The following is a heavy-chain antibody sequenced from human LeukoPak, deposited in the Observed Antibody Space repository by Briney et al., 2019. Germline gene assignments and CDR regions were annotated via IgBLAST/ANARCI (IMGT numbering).Heavy chain of an antibody. CDR2: INPNSGGT. Sequence: ASVTVSCKASGYTFTGYYMHWVRQAPGQGLEWMGWINPNSGGTNYAQKFQGRVTMTRDTSISTAYMELSRLRSDDTAVYYCARLSDFSDSSGYPYYLDFWGQGTLVTVSS. V-gene: IGHV1-2*02. J-gene: IGHJ4*02. CDR1: GYTFTGYY. D-gene: IGHD3-22*01. CDR3: ARLSDFSDSSGYPYYLDF.